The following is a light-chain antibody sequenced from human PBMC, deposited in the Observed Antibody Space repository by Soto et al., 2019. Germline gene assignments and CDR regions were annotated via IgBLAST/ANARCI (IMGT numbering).Light chain of an antibody. CDR2: GSS. Sequence: EIVLMQSPGTLSLSPGERATLSCRASQSVSNNYLAWYQQKPGQAPRLLIYGSSSRATGFPDRFSGRGSGTDFTLTISRLEPEDFAVYYCQQYGRSPPTFGQGTKVDIK. V-gene: IGKV3-20*01. J-gene: IGKJ1*01. CDR1: QSVSNNY. CDR3: QQYGRSPPT.